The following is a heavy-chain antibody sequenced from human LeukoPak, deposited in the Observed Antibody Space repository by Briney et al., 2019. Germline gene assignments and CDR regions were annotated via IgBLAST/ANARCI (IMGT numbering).Heavy chain of an antibody. CDR3: ARELWFGLVGANWFHP. J-gene: IGHJ5*02. Sequence: PSETLSLTCTVSGDSISSDNYYWSWIRQPAGKGLEWIGRIYTSGSTNYNPSLKSRVTVSVDTSKNQFSLNLSSVTAADTAVYYCARELWFGLVGANWFHPWGQGTLVTVSS. CDR2: IYTSGST. D-gene: IGHD3-10*01. CDR1: GDSISSDNYY. V-gene: IGHV4-61*02.